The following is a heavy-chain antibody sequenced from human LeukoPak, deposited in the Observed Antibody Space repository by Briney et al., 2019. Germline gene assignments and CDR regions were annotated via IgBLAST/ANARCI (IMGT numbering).Heavy chain of an antibody. CDR3: ARDHVRYFDWLSRYYYYGMDV. CDR1: GFTVSSNY. Sequence: GGSLRLSCAASGFTVSSNYMSWVRQAPGKGLEWVSVIYSGGSTYYADSVKGRFTISRDNSKNTLYLQMNSLGAEDTAVYYCARDHVRYFDWLSRYYYYGMDVWGQGTTVTVSS. CDR2: IYSGGST. J-gene: IGHJ6*02. V-gene: IGHV3-66*01. D-gene: IGHD3-9*01.